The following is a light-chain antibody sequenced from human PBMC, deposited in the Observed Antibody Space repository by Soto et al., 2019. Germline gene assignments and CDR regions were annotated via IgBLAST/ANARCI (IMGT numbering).Light chain of an antibody. J-gene: IGKJ1*01. CDR3: QHYNGYPWK. CDR2: DAS. Sequence: DIQMTQSPSTLSASVGDRVTITCRASQSISSWLAWYQQKPGKAPKLLIYDASSLQSGVPSRFSGSGSGTEFTLTISSLQPDDFATYYCQHYNGYPWKFGQGTKVEIK. CDR1: QSISSW. V-gene: IGKV1-5*01.